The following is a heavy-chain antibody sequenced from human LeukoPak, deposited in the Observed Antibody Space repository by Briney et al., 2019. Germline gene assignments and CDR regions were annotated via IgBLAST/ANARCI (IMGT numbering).Heavy chain of an antibody. D-gene: IGHD7-27*01. V-gene: IGHV3-30*18. CDR3: AKLELTGHPVPPDFDY. J-gene: IGHJ4*02. CDR1: GFTFSSYG. Sequence: PGRSVRLSCAASGFTFSSYGMLWVRQAPGRGLEWLAVISYDGRNKYYADSMRGRFTISRDNSKNTLYLQMNSLSAEDTAVYYCAKLELTGHPVPPDFDYWGQGTLLTVSS. CDR2: ISYDGRNK.